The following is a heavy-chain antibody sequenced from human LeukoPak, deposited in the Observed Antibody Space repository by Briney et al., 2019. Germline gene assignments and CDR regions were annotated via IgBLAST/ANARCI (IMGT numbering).Heavy chain of an antibody. CDR3: ARGSPYGDYRYFDY. J-gene: IGHJ4*02. D-gene: IGHD4-17*01. V-gene: IGHV4-59*01. Sequence: PSETLSVTCTVSGGSTSSYYWSWIRQPPGKGLERIGYIYYSGSTNYNPSLKSRVTISVDTSKNQFSLKLSSVTAADTAVYYCARGSPYGDYRYFDYWGQGTLVTVSS. CDR2: IYYSGST. CDR1: GGSTSSYY.